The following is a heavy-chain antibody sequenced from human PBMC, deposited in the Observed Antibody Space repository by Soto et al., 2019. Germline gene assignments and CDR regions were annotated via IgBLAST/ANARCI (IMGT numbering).Heavy chain of an antibody. V-gene: IGHV3-23*01. D-gene: IGHD6-19*01. CDR3: ARKVYSSGWYNDY. J-gene: IGHJ4*02. CDR2: ISDSGSSP. Sequence: PGGSLRLSCAASGFTFSSYTMAWVRQAPGKGLEWVSAISDSGSSPYYADSVQGRFTISRDNAKNTLYLQMNSLRADDTAVYYCARKVYSSGWYNDYWGQGTLVTVSS. CDR1: GFTFSSYT.